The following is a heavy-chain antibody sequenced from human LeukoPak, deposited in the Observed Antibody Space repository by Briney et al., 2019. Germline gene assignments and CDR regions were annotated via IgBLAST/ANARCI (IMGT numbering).Heavy chain of an antibody. V-gene: IGHV4-61*08. Sequence: SQTLSLTCTVSGGSISSGDYYWSWIRQPPGKGLEWIGYIYYSGSTNYNPSLKSRATISVDTSKNQFSLKLSSVTAADTAVYYCARAGGVAVASGYWGQGTLVTVSS. CDR1: GGSISSGDYY. CDR2: IYYSGST. CDR3: ARAGGVAVASGY. D-gene: IGHD6-19*01. J-gene: IGHJ4*02.